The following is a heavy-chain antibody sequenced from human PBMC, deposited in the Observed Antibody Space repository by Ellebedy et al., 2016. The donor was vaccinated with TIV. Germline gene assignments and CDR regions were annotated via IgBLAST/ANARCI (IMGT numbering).Heavy chain of an antibody. CDR3: AGRKGSGWPFDY. D-gene: IGHD6-19*01. J-gene: IGHJ4*02. CDR1: GGPMGRDY. CDR2: VYYSGSS. V-gene: IGHV4-59*12. Sequence: SETLSLTCVVSGGPMGRDYWSWIRQPPGKGLEWIGFVYYSGSSSSHPSLKSRVTISLDTSKNYFSLNVTSVTAADTAVYYCAGRKGSGWPFDYWGPGTLVTVSS.